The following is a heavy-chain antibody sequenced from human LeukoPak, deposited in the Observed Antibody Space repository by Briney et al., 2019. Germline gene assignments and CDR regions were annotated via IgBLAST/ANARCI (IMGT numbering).Heavy chain of an antibody. CDR2: IHYSGST. J-gene: IGHJ4*02. CDR3: AGPTSSGWHGDFDY. D-gene: IGHD6-19*01. Sequence: SETLSLTCTVSGGSISPYYWSWIRQSPGKGLEWIGCIHYSGSTIYNPSLTSRVSISVDTSKNQFSLKLSSATAADTAVYYCAGPTSSGWHGDFDYWGQGTLVTVSS. CDR1: GGSISPYY. V-gene: IGHV4-59*08.